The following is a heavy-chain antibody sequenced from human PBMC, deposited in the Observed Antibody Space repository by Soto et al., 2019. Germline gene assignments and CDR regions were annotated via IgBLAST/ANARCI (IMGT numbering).Heavy chain of an antibody. CDR1: GFSFSDYG. V-gene: IGHV3-30*18. D-gene: IGHD6-19*01. Sequence: QVQLEESWGNVVQPGRSLRLSCAASGFSFSDYGMHWVRQAPGKGLESVALLSYDGDKEYYADSVKGRFTISRDNSKNTVFLQMNSLRPEDTAVYYCGKDLMGEQWLGVMHYWGQGTLVTVSS. J-gene: IGHJ4*02. CDR3: GKDLMGEQWLGVMHY. CDR2: LSYDGDKE.